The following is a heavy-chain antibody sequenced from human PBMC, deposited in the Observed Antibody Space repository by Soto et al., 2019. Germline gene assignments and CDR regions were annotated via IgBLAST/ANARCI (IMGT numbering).Heavy chain of an antibody. V-gene: IGHV1-18*01. CDR3: VTGSGVLESL. CDR1: GYSFTIYG. D-gene: IGHD6-6*01. CDR2: ISGYNGNT. J-gene: IGHJ4*02. Sequence: GGSVKASCKAYGYSFTIYGISLVRQAPGQGLEWMGWISGYNGNTKYAQKFQGRVTMTTDISTTTAYMELRSLRSDDTGVYYCVTGSGVLESLWGQGTLFTVSS.